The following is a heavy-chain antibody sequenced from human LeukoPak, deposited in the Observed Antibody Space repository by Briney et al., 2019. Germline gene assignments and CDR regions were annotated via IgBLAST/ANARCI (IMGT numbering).Heavy chain of an antibody. Sequence: SETLSLTCTVSGASMSDYYWSWIRQPPGKGQEWIGYIYYTGSTNYNPSLKSRVTMSVDTSKNQISLKLSSVTAADSAVYYCVGLARYFGQNDYCGQGTLVTVSS. CDR1: GASMSDYY. V-gene: IGHV4-59*08. CDR2: IYYTGST. CDR3: VGLARYFGQNDY. D-gene: IGHD3-9*01. J-gene: IGHJ4*02.